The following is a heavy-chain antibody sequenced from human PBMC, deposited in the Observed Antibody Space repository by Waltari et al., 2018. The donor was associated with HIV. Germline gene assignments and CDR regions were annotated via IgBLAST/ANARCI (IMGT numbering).Heavy chain of an antibody. J-gene: IGHJ5*02. V-gene: IGHV3-48*02. Sequence: EVQLVESGGGLVQPGGSLRLSCAASGFTFSSYSLTWVRQAAGKGLEWVSYISSSSSTIYYADSVKGRFTISRDNAKNSLYLQMNSLRDEDTAVYYCARDLTTRKSNWFDPWGQGTLVTVSS. D-gene: IGHD3-22*01. CDR1: GFTFSSYS. CDR2: ISSSSSTI. CDR3: ARDLTTRKSNWFDP.